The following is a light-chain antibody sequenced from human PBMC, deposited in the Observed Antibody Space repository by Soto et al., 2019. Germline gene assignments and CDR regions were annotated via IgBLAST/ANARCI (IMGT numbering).Light chain of an antibody. CDR3: QQYNDFQYT. V-gene: IGKV1-5*03. Sequence: DIPMTQSPSTLSASVGDGATITCRASQSIGSWLAWYQQKPGKAPKLLIYKATNLQTGVPSRFSGSGSGTDFSLTISSLQPVDSATYYCQQYNDFQYTFGQGTKLEI. CDR2: KAT. CDR1: QSIGSW. J-gene: IGKJ2*01.